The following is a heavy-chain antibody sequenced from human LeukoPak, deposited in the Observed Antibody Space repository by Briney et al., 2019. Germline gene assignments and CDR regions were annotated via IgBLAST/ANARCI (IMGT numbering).Heavy chain of an antibody. CDR2: ISESGDTP. CDR1: GFTFSSYA. J-gene: IGHJ2*01. D-gene: IGHD1-14*01. V-gene: IGHV3-23*01. Sequence: PGGSLRLSCTASGFTFSSYALSWVRQAPGKGLEWVSSISESGDTPYYADSVKGLFTISRDNSKNTLYLQMSSLRAEDTAVYYCAQLLDDNPIRWYFGLWGRGTLVTVSS. CDR3: AQLLDDNPIRWYFGL.